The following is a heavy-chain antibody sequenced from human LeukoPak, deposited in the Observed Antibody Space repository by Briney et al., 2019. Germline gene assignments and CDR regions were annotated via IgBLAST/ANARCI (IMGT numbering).Heavy chain of an antibody. J-gene: IGHJ4*02. V-gene: IGHV4-31*03. CDR2: IYSSGST. D-gene: IGHD2-2*01. CDR3: ARSGSIRCYDY. Sequence: SETLSLTCTVSGDSVNSGGYYWSWIRQHPGKGLEWIGYIYSSGSTYYDPPLKSRLTISVDTSKNQFSLNLSSVTAADTAVYYCARSGSIRCYDYWGQGTLVTVSS. CDR1: GDSVNSGGYY.